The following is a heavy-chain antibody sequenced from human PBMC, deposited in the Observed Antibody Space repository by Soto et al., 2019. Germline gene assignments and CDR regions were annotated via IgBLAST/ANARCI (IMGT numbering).Heavy chain of an antibody. Sequence: GGSLRLSCAAAGFAFIGSAIRCGRQSSGKGLEWVGRIRSKANSYATAYAASVKGRFTISRDDSKNTAYLQMNSLKTEDTAVYYCFCSSRAQFLDYWVQGTLVTVSS. CDR1: GFAFIGSA. D-gene: IGHD6-6*01. V-gene: IGHV3-73*01. CDR3: FCSSRAQFLDY. J-gene: IGHJ4*02. CDR2: IRSKANSYAT.